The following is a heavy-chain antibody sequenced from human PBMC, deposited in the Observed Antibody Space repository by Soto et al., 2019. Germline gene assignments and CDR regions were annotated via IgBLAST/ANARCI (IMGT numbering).Heavy chain of an antibody. V-gene: IGHV1-3*01. J-gene: IGHJ4*02. CDR1: GYTFTSYA. CDR3: ARGLNGDLYYSDY. Sequence: ASVKVSCKASGYTFTSYAMHWVRQAPGQRLEWMGWINAGNGNTKYSQKLQGRVTITRDTSANTAYMELSSLRSEDTAVYYCARGLNGDLYYSDYWGQGTLVTVSS. CDR2: INAGNGNT. D-gene: IGHD2-21*02.